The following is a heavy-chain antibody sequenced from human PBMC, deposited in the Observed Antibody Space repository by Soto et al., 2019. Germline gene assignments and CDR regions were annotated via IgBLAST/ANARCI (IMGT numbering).Heavy chain of an antibody. D-gene: IGHD3-16*01. J-gene: IGHJ5*02. CDR2: IRSKVDGGTP. Sequence: GGSLRLSCAASGFSFNKTWMTWVRQAPGGGLEWVGRIRSKVDGGTPDYAAPVKGRFTISRDDSKNTLYLQTNSLKTEDTALYYCTSVWGIRPSWGQGTLVTVSS. V-gene: IGHV3-15*01. CDR1: GFSFNKTW. CDR3: TSVWGIRPS.